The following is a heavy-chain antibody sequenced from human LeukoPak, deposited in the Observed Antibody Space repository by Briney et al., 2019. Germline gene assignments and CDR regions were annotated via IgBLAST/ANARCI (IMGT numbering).Heavy chain of an antibody. V-gene: IGHV1-69*04. CDR3: ARERITMVRGVIITNPHYYYGMDV. Sequence: ASVKVSCKASGGTFSSYAISWVRQAPGQGLEWMGMIIPILGIANYAQKFQGRVTITADKSTSTAYMELSSLRSEDTAVYYCARERITMVRGVIITNPHYYYGMDVWGQGTTVTVSS. J-gene: IGHJ6*02. CDR1: GGTFSSYA. CDR2: IIPILGIA. D-gene: IGHD3-10*01.